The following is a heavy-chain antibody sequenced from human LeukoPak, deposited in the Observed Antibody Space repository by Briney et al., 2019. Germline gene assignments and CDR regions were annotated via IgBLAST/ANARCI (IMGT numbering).Heavy chain of an antibody. V-gene: IGHV3-20*04. CDR3: TRGGPAYCGADCYDFDY. D-gene: IGHD2-21*02. CDR1: GFNFEDYG. CDR2: INWSAGRT. J-gene: IGHJ4*02. Sequence: GGSLRLSCVLSGFNFEDYGMSWVRQGPGKGLKWVSSINWSAGRTGYADSVKGRFTISRDNAKNSLYLQMNSLRAEDTAFYYCTRGGPAYCGADCYDFDYWGQGSLVTVSS.